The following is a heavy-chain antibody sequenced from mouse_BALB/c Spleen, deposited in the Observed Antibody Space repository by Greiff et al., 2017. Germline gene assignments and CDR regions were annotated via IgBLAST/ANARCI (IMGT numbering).Heavy chain of an antibody. CDR2: IYPGNSDT. CDR1: GYTFTSYW. V-gene: IGHV1-5*01. D-gene: IGHD1-2*01. CDR3: TRGLITTATYFDY. J-gene: IGHJ2*01. Sequence: VQLQQSGTVLARPGASVKMSCKASGYTFTSYWIHWVKQRPGQGLEWIGAIYPGNSDTSYNQKFKGKAKLTAVTSTSTAYMELSSLTNEDSAVYYCTRGLITTATYFDYWGQGTTLTVSS.